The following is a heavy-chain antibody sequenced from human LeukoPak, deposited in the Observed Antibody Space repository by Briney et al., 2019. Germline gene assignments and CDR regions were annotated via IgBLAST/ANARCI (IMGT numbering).Heavy chain of an antibody. D-gene: IGHD6-19*01. J-gene: IGHJ4*02. CDR3: ARAVAGNSMFDY. V-gene: IGHV1-69*13. CDR1: GGTFSSYA. CDR2: IIPIFGTA. Sequence: GASVKVSCKASGGTFSSYAISWVRQAPGQGLEWMGGIIPIFGTANYAQKFQGRVTITADESTSTAYMELSSLRSEDTAVYYCARAVAGNSMFDYWGQGTLVTVSS.